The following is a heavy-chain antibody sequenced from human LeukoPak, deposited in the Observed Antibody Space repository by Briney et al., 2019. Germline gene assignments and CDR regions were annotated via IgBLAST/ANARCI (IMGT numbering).Heavy chain of an antibody. CDR3: ARDLVGADAFNI. CDR1: GGSISSYY. Sequence: SETLSLTCTVSGGSISSYYWSWIRQPPGKGLEWIGYIYYSGSTNYNPSLKSRVTISVDTSKNQFSLKLSSVTAADTAVYYCARDLVGADAFNIWGQGTMVTVSS. J-gene: IGHJ3*02. D-gene: IGHD1-26*01. V-gene: IGHV4-59*01. CDR2: IYYSGST.